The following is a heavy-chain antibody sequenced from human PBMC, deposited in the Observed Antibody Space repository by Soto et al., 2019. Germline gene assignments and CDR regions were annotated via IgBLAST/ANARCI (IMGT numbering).Heavy chain of an antibody. CDR3: AKGSYSSGWYNWFDP. V-gene: IGHV3-23*01. J-gene: IGHJ5*02. Sequence: GGSPRLSCAASGFTFSSYAMSWVRQAPGKGLEWVSAISGSGGSTYYADSVKGRFNISRDNSKNTLYLQMNSLRAEDTAVYYCAKGSYSSGWYNWFDPWGQGTLVTVSS. CDR2: ISGSGGST. D-gene: IGHD6-19*01. CDR1: GFTFSSYA.